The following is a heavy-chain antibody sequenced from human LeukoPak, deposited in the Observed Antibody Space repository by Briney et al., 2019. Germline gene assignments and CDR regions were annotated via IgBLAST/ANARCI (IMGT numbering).Heavy chain of an antibody. J-gene: IGHJ4*02. CDR2: ISGSGGST. V-gene: IGHV3-23*01. CDR1: GFTFSSYA. Sequence: GGSLRLSCAASGFTFSSYAMSWVRQAPGKGLEWVSAISGSGGSTYYADSVKGRFTISRDNSKNTLYLQMNSLRAEDTAVYYCAKVVWFGELSGSYFDYWGQGTLVTVSS. D-gene: IGHD3-10*01. CDR3: AKVVWFGELSGSYFDY.